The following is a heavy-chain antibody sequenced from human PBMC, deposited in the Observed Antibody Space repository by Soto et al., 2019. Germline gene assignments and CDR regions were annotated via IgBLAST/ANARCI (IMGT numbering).Heavy chain of an antibody. CDR3: ASGDKGSGWTFDY. CDR2: MNPNSGNT. Sequence: GASVKVSCKASGYTFTSYDINWVRQATGQGLEWMGWMNPNSGNTGYAQKFQGRVTMTRNTSISTAYTELSSLRSEDTAVYYCASGDKGSGWTFDYWGQGTLVTVSS. D-gene: IGHD6-19*01. J-gene: IGHJ4*02. V-gene: IGHV1-8*01. CDR1: GYTFTSYD.